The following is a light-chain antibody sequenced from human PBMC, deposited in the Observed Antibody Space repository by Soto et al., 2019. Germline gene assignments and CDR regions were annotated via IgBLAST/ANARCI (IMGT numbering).Light chain of an antibody. Sequence: QSALAQPASVSWPPGQSITISCTGTGGDTGFYNYVSWYQQHPGKAPKLLIYGVANRPSGVSARFSGSKSGSTASLTISGLQAEDEADYYCCSYAHGSIYVFGTGTKVTAL. CDR3: CSYAHGSIYV. CDR1: GGDTGFYNY. J-gene: IGLJ1*01. CDR2: GVA. V-gene: IGLV2-14*01.